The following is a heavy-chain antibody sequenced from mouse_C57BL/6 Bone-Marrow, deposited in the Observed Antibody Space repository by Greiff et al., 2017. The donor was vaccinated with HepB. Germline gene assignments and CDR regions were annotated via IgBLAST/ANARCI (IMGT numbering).Heavy chain of an antibody. CDR2: IDPSDSYT. CDR1: GYTFTSYW. Sequence: QVQLQQPGAELVKPGASVKLSCKASGYTFTSYWMQWVKQRPGQGLEWIGEIDPSDSYTNYTQKFKGKATLTVDTSSSTAYMQRSSLTSEDSAVYYCARFPYYGSSYWYFDVWGTGTTVTVSS. J-gene: IGHJ1*03. D-gene: IGHD1-1*01. V-gene: IGHV1-50*01. CDR3: ARFPYYGSSYWYFDV.